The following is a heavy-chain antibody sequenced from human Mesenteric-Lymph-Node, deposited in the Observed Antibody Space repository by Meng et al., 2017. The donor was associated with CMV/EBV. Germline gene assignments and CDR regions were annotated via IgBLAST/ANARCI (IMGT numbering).Heavy chain of an antibody. D-gene: IGHD6-6*01. CDR1: GFTLTHAW. CDR3: TTDRAIAVRPLFDS. Sequence: GFTLTHAWMGWGRQGPGKGLEWVGRIKSKTDGGTTDFAAPVKGRFTISRDDSKDTLYLQMSSLKTEDTAVYFCTTDRAIAVRPLFDSWGQGTLVTVSS. V-gene: IGHV3-15*01. J-gene: IGHJ4*02. CDR2: IKSKTDGGTT.